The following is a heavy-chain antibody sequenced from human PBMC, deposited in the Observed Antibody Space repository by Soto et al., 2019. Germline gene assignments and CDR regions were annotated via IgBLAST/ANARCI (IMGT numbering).Heavy chain of an antibody. CDR1: GFTFDDYA. CDR3: AKGGPDGFCSGGRCYFDY. D-gene: IGHD2-15*01. V-gene: IGHV3-9*01. Sequence: EVQLVESGGGLVQPGRSLRLSCAASGFTFDDYAMHWVRRVPGKGLEWVSRISWNSNIIGYADSVKGRFTISRDNAKNSLYLQMNSLRPEDTALYYCAKGGPDGFCSGGRCYFDYWGQGTLVTVSS. J-gene: IGHJ4*02. CDR2: ISWNSNII.